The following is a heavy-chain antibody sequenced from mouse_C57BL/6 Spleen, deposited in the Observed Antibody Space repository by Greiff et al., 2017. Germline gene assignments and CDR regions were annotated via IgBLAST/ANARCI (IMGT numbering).Heavy chain of an antibody. Sequence: EVKLVESGGGLVKPGGSLKLSCAASGFTFSSYAMSWVRQTPEKRLEWVATISDGGSYTYYPDNVKGRFTISRDNAKNNLYLQVSHLKSEDTAMYYCARDKGDGYFAYWGQGTLVTVSA. D-gene: IGHD2-3*01. CDR3: ARDKGDGYFAY. CDR1: GFTFSSYA. CDR2: ISDGGSYT. J-gene: IGHJ3*01. V-gene: IGHV5-4*01.